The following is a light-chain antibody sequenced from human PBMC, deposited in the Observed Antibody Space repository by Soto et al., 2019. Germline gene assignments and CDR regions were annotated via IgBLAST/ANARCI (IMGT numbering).Light chain of an antibody. CDR2: EVS. V-gene: IGLV2-14*01. J-gene: IGLJ2*01. CDR1: SSDVGGYNY. CDR3: SSYTSSSTVV. Sequence: QSALTKPASVSGSPGQSITISCTGTSSDVGGYNYVSWYQQHPGNAPKLMIYEVSNRPSGVSNRFSGSESGNTASLTISGLQTEDEANDYCSSYTSSSTVVFGGGTKLTVL.